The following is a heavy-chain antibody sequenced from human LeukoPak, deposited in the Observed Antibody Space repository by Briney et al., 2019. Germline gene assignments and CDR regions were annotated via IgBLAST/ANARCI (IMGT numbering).Heavy chain of an antibody. CDR2: ISAYNGNT. V-gene: IGHV1-18*01. Sequence: ASVKVSCKVSGYTLTELSMHWVRQAPGKGLEWMGWISAYNGNTNYAQKLQGRVTMTTDTSTSTAYMELRSLRSDDTAVYYCARGYSAAADYYYYMDVWGKGTTVTVSS. D-gene: IGHD6-13*01. CDR1: GYTLTELS. J-gene: IGHJ6*03. CDR3: ARGYSAAADYYYYMDV.